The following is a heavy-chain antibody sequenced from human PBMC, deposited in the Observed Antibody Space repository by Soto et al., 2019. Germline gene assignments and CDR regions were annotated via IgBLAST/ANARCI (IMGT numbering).Heavy chain of an antibody. Sequence: QVQLQESGPGLVKPSETLSLTCTVSGGSISSYYWSWIRQPPGKGLEWIGYIYYSGSTNYNPSLKSRVTISVDTSKNQFSLKLSSVTAADTAVYYCARDYRPSTENYYYYGMDVWGQGTTVTVSS. J-gene: IGHJ6*02. CDR3: ARDYRPSTENYYYYGMDV. V-gene: IGHV4-59*01. CDR2: IYYSGST. CDR1: GGSISSYY.